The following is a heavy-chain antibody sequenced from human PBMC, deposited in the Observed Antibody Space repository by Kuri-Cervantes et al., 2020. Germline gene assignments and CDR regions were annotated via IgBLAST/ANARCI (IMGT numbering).Heavy chain of an antibody. CDR1: GFTFSNAW. J-gene: IGHJ3*02. Sequence: GGSLRLSCAASGFTFSNAWMSWVRQAPGKGLEWVGRIKSKTDGGTTDYAAPVKGRFTISRDNSKNTLYVQMNSLRADDTAVYYCTKDQGGYNYGLRVPDAFDIWGQGTMVTVSS. CDR2: IKSKTDGGTT. D-gene: IGHD5-18*01. V-gene: IGHV3-15*01. CDR3: TKDQGGYNYGLRVPDAFDI.